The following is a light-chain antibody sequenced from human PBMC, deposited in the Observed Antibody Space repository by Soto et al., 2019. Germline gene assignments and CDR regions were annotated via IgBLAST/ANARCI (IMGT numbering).Light chain of an antibody. V-gene: IGKV3-20*01. Sequence: EIVLTQSPGTLSLSPGERATLSCRASQSVSSNYLAWYQQKPGQAPRLLIYDASSRATGIPDRFSGSGSGTEFTLIINRLEPEDFAVYYCQQYGSPPITFGQGTRLEIK. CDR3: QQYGSPPIT. CDR2: DAS. CDR1: QSVSSNY. J-gene: IGKJ5*01.